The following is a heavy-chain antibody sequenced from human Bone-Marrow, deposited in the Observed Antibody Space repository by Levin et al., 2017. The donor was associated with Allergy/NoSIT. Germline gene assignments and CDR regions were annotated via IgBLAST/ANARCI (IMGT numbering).Heavy chain of an antibody. CDR2: INHSGST. D-gene: IGHD3-3*01. Sequence: SETLSLTCAVYGGSFSGYYWSWIRQPPGKGLEWIGEINHSGSTNYNPSLKSRVTISVDTSKNQFSLKLSSVTAADTAVYYCARTPVLRFLEWPRKGLNYFDYWGQGTLVTVSS. J-gene: IGHJ4*02. CDR3: ARTPVLRFLEWPRKGLNYFDY. V-gene: IGHV4-34*01. CDR1: GGSFSGYY.